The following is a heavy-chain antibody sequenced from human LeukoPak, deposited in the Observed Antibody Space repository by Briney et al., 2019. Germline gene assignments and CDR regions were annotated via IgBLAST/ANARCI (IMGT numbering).Heavy chain of an antibody. CDR3: AKVPYSGYDRPSY. CDR1: GFTFSSYE. V-gene: IGHV3-48*03. D-gene: IGHD5-12*01. Sequence: GGSLRLSCAASGFTFSSYEMNWVRQAPGKGLEWVSYISSSGSTIYYADSVKGRFTISRDNSKNTLYLQMNSLRAEDTAVYYCAKVPYSGYDRPSYWGQGTLVTVSS. CDR2: ISSSGSTI. J-gene: IGHJ4*02.